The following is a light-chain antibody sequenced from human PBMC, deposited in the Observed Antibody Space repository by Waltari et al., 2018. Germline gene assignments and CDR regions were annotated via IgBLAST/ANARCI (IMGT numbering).Light chain of an antibody. CDR3: QVWHSREHVV. CDR1: SIGSQR. CDR2: DDS. V-gene: IGLV3-21*02. J-gene: IGLJ2*01. Sequence: SYVLTQPPSVSVAPGQTAQITRGGNSIGSQRVHWYQQKPGQAPILVIYDDSARPSGIPERVSGSNSGNTATLTISGVEAGDEADYYCQVWHSREHVVFGGGTRVTVL.